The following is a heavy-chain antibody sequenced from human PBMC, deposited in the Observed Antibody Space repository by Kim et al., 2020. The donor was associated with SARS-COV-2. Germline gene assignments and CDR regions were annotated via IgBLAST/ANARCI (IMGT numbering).Heavy chain of an antibody. CDR3: ARDGAVAGTGRY. D-gene: IGHD6-19*01. J-gene: IGHJ4*02. CDR1: GFTFSSYG. V-gene: IGHV3-21*01. CDR2: ISSSSSNI. Sequence: GGSLRLSCAASGFTFSSYGMNWVRQAPGKGLEWVSSISSSSSNIYYADSVKGRFTISRDNSKNTLYLQMNSLRAEDTAVYYCARDGAVAGTGRYWGQGTLVTVSS.